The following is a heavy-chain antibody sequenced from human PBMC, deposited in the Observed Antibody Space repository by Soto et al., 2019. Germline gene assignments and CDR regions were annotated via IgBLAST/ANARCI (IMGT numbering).Heavy chain of an antibody. CDR3: ARMSFGEVPDGFDP. D-gene: IGHD3-3*01. CDR1: GGFVSSASYF. J-gene: IGHJ5*02. Sequence: QVQLQESGPGLVKPSETLSLTCTVSGGFVSSASYFWSWIRQPPGKEMEFIAYVYYTGTTKYSPSLNSRASISLDTSKNQFSLNLSSVTPAATAIYYCARMSFGEVPDGFDPCGQGILVTVS. CDR2: VYYTGTT. V-gene: IGHV4-61*01.